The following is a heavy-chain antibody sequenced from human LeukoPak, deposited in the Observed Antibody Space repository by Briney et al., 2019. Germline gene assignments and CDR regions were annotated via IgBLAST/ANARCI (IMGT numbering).Heavy chain of an antibody. CDR3: AKGPGLNYYYYMDV. Sequence: GGSLRLSCAASGSTFSSYAMSWVRQAPGKGLEWVSAISGSGGSTYYADSVKGRFTISRDNSKNTLYLQMNSLRAEDTAVYYCAKGPGLNYYYYMDVWGKGTTVTVSS. D-gene: IGHD3/OR15-3a*01. CDR1: GSTFSSYA. CDR2: ISGSGGST. V-gene: IGHV3-23*01. J-gene: IGHJ6*03.